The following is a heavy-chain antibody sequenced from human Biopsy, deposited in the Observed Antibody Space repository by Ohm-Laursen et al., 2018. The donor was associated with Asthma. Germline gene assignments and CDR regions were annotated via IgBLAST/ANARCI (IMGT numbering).Heavy chain of an antibody. D-gene: IGHD1-1*01. V-gene: IGHV4-39*01. J-gene: IGHJ5*02. CDR2: ISYTGST. CDR3: ARHWSGNGWHDLYTWFDP. CDR1: ADSISSNNFY. Sequence: SDTLSLTCPVSADSISSNNFYWGWIRQPPGKGLEWIATISYTGSTYYNPSLKSRVTISVDTSKNQFSLKLSSVTAADTGVYFCARHWSGNGWHDLYTWFDPWGLGTLVTVSS.